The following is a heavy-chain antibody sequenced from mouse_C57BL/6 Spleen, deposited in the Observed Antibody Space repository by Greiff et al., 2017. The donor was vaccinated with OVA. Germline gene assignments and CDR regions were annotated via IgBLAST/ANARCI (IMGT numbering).Heavy chain of an antibody. CDR2: INPNNGGT. CDR3: ALFITTVVAP. V-gene: IGHV1-26*01. Sequence: VQLQQSGPELVKPGASVKISCKASGYTFTDYYMNWVKQSHGKSLEWIGDINPNNGGTSYNQKFKGKATLTVDKSSSTAYMELRSLTSEDSAVYYFALFITTVVAPWGQGTLVTVSA. D-gene: IGHD1-1*01. J-gene: IGHJ3*01. CDR1: GYTFTDYY.